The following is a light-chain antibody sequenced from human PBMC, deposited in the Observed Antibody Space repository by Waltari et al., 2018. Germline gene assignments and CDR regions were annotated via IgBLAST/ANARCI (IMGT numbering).Light chain of an antibody. Sequence: DIQMTQSPSSLSASVGDSVTITCRASQNIGNYLNWYQQKLGKAPKLLIFAASSFEGGVASTCSGSSSVTEFTLPIISRLPEDFATNYYQQKYRTPHTFGQGTKLDMK. CDR2: AAS. J-gene: IGKJ2*01. V-gene: IGKV1-39*01. CDR3: QQKYRTPHT. CDR1: QNIGNY.